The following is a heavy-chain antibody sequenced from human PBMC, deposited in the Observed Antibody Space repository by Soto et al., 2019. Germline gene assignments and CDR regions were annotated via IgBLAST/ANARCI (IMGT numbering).Heavy chain of an antibody. CDR2: IYHNGRT. V-gene: IGHV4-31*03. J-gene: IGHJ5*02. D-gene: IGHD6-13*01. Sequence: QVQLQESGPGLVKPSQTLSLTCTVSGASMNSGAYYWSWVRQPPGKGLEWIGYIYHNGRTYNNPSLMSRVTMSLDTSKNQFSLKLNSVSAADTAVYYCVRVSATGTRWFDPWGQGTLVTVSS. CDR3: VRVSATGTRWFDP. CDR1: GASMNSGAYY.